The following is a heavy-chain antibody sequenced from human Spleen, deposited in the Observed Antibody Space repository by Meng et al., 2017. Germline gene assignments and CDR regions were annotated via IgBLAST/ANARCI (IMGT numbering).Heavy chain of an antibody. V-gene: IGHV1-18*01. CDR2: ISGYNGDT. Sequence: QVQLVHSGAEVKTPGSSVTVSCKASGGSLSNYATSWVRQAPGQGLEWMGWISGYNGDTKYAQKLQDRVTMTTDTSTSTAYMELRSLISDDTAVYYCARDPAAVEGRLGWFDPWGQGTLVTVSS. D-gene: IGHD1-26*01. CDR1: GGSLSNYA. CDR3: ARDPAAVEGRLGWFDP. J-gene: IGHJ5*02.